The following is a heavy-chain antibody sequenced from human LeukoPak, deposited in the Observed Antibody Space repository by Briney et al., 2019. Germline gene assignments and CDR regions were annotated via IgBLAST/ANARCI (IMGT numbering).Heavy chain of an antibody. CDR1: GFTFSSYA. D-gene: IGHD3-3*01. V-gene: IGHV3-23*01. J-gene: IGHJ6*02. Sequence: GGSLRLSCAASGFTFSSYAMSWVRQAPGKGLEWVSAISGSGGSTYYADSVKGRFTISRDNSKNTLYLQMNSLRAEDTAVYYCAKAVDDFWSGYYRYYGMDVRGQGTTVTVSS. CDR3: AKAVDDFWSGYYRYYGMDV. CDR2: ISGSGGST.